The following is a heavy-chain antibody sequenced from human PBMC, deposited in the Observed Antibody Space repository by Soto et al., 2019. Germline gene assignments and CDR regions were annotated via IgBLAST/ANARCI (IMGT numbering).Heavy chain of an antibody. D-gene: IGHD1-7*01. V-gene: IGHV1-2*02. J-gene: IGHJ4*02. CDR2: INPNSGGT. CDR1: GYTFTGYH. CDR3: ARAKAITGTTSRRIFDY. Sequence: ASVKVSCKASGYTFTGYHMHWVRQAPGQGLEWMGWINPNSGGTNYAQKFQGRVTMTRDTSISTAYMELSRLRSDDTAVYYCARAKAITGTTSRRIFDYWGQGTLVTVSS.